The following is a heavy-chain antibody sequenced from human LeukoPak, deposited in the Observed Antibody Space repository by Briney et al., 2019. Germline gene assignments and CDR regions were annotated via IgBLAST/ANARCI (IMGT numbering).Heavy chain of an antibody. J-gene: IGHJ4*02. CDR3: ARPYYGSGYYEY. D-gene: IGHD3-10*01. CDR1: GYSFTTYW. V-gene: IGHV5-51*01. CDR2: IYPGDSGT. Sequence: GESLKISCKGSGYSFTTYWIGWVRQMPGKGLEWMGIIYPGDSGTIYSPSFQGQVTISADRSISTAYLQWSSLKASDTAMYYCARPYYGSGYYEYWGQGTLVTVSS.